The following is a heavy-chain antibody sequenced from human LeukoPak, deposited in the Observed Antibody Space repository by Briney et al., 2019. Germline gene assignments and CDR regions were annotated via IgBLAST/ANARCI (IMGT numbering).Heavy chain of an antibody. V-gene: IGHV1-18*01. CDR3: ARHGGAVAGFVEAFDI. CDR1: GGTFSSYA. J-gene: IGHJ3*02. D-gene: IGHD6-19*01. CDR2: ISAYNGNT. Sequence: GASVKVSCKASGGTFSSYAISWVRQAPGQGLEWMGWISAYNGNTNYAQKLQGRVTMTTDTSTSTAYMELKSLRSDDTAVYYCARHGGAVAGFVEAFDIWGQGTMVTVSS.